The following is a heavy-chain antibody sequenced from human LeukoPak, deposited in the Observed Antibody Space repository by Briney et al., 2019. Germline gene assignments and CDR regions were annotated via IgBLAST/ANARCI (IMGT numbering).Heavy chain of an antibody. D-gene: IGHD2-2*01. J-gene: IGHJ6*03. V-gene: IGHV3-23*01. Sequence: GGSLRLSCAASGFTFSSYAMNWVRQAPGKGLEWVSTISASGGSTYHAVSVKGQFTISRDNSKNTLYLQMNTLRAEDTAVYYCAKANRTSCYGCNMDVWGEGTTVTVSS. CDR2: ISASGGST. CDR1: GFTFSSYA. CDR3: AKANRTSCYGCNMDV.